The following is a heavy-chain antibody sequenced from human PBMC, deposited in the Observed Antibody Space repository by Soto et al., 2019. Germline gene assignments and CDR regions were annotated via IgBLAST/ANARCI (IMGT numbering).Heavy chain of an antibody. CDR2: INIYSNT. Sequence: ASVKVSCKASGYTFSSYGVTWVRQVPGQGLEWMGWINIYSNTNYAQMFQGRVTMSTDASTSTAYMELRSLSSDDTAVYYCARLLYGDYLRYFDYWGQGTLVTVSS. D-gene: IGHD4-17*01. CDR1: GYTFSSYG. CDR3: ARLLYGDYLRYFDY. V-gene: IGHV1-18*01. J-gene: IGHJ4*02.